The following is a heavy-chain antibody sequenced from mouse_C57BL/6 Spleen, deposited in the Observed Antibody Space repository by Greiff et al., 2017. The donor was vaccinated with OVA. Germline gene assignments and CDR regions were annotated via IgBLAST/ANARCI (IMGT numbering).Heavy chain of an antibody. CDR1: GFTFSSYA. CDR3: TRRRDYDYDGYAMDY. Sequence: EVQRVESGEGLVKPGGSLKLSCAASGFTFSSYAMSWVRQTPEKRLEWVAYISSGGDYIYYADTVKGRFTISRDNARNTLYLQMSSLKSEDTAMYYCTRRRDYDYDGYAMDYWGQGTSVTVSS. D-gene: IGHD2-4*01. V-gene: IGHV5S21*01. CDR2: ISSGGDYI. J-gene: IGHJ4*01.